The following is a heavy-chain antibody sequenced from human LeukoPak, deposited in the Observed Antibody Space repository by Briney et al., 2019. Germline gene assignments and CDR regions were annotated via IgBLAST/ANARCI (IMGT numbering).Heavy chain of an antibody. D-gene: IGHD3-22*01. J-gene: IGHJ4*02. CDR2: INHSGST. V-gene: IGHV4-34*01. CDR1: GGSFSGYD. Sequence: SENLSLTCPVDGGSFSGYDWSWIRQPPWKGLEWIVEINHSGSTNYNPSLKSRVTISVDTSKNQFSLKLSSVTAADTAVYYCARQTDMIIVVTYFDYWGQGTQVTVSS. CDR3: ARQTDMIIVVTYFDY.